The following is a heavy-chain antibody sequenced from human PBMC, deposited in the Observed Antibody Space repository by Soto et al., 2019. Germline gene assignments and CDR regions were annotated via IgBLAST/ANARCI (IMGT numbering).Heavy chain of an antibody. Sequence: SETLSLTCTVSGGSISSSSYYWGWIRQPPGKGLEWIGSIYYSGSTYYNPSLKSRVTISVDTSKDQFSLKLSSVTAADTAVHYCARHRPYSSEPDAFDIWGQGTMVTVSS. J-gene: IGHJ3*02. CDR2: IYYSGST. V-gene: IGHV4-39*01. CDR1: GGSISSSSYY. CDR3: ARHRPYSSEPDAFDI. D-gene: IGHD6-19*01.